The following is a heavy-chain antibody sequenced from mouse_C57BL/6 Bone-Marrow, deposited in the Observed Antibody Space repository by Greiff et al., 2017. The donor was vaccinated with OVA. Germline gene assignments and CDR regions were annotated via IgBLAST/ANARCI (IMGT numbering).Heavy chain of an antibody. CDR2: IDPETGGT. V-gene: IGHV1-15*01. D-gene: IGHD4-1*01. CDR1: GYTFTDYE. CDR3: TRWENSTGSYFDY. Sequence: VQLQQSGAELVRPGASVTLSCKASGYTFTDYEMHWVKQTPVHGLEWIGAIDPETGGTAYNQKFKGKAILTADKSSSTAYMELRSLTSEDSAVYYCTRWENSTGSYFDYWGQGTTLTVSS. J-gene: IGHJ2*01.